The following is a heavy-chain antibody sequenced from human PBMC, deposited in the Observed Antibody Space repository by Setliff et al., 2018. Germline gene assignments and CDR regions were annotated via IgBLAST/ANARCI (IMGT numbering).Heavy chain of an antibody. Sequence: GGSLRLSCAASGFTFSSYAMHWVRQAPGKGLGWVAVITYDGSNKFYADSVRGRFTISRDISKNTLYVQMNSLRPEDTAVYYCARSRYTSRWYEMSAMDVWGKGTTVTVSS. CDR3: ARSRYTSRWYEMSAMDV. CDR1: GFTFSSYA. J-gene: IGHJ6*03. CDR2: ITYDGSNK. V-gene: IGHV3-30*01. D-gene: IGHD6-13*01.